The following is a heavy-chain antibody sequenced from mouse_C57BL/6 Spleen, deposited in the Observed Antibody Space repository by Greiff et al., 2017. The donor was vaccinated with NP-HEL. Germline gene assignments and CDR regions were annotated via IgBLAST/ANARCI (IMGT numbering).Heavy chain of an antibody. V-gene: IGHV10-1*01. Sequence: EVQLVESGGGLVQPKGSLKLSCAASGFSFNTYAMNWVRQAPGKGLEWVARIRSKSNNYATYYADSVKDRFTISRDDSESMLYLQMNNLKTEDTAMYYCVRNDGYSQFAYWGQGTLVTVSA. CDR3: VRNDGYSQFAY. CDR2: IRSKSNNYAT. D-gene: IGHD2-3*01. J-gene: IGHJ3*01. CDR1: GFSFNTYA.